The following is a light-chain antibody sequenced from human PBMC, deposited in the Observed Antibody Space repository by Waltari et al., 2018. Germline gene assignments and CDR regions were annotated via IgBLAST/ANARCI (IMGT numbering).Light chain of an antibody. CDR3: CSYAGSTTFVL. V-gene: IGLV2-23*02. CDR2: EVN. Sequence: QSALTQPASVSGSPGQSITISCTGTSSDVGSFNLVSWYQLLPGKALKLLFSEVNKRPSGCSNRFSGSKSGITASLTLSGLQAGDEADYYCCSYAGSTTFVLFGGVTKLTVL. J-gene: IGLJ2*01. CDR1: SSDVGSFNL.